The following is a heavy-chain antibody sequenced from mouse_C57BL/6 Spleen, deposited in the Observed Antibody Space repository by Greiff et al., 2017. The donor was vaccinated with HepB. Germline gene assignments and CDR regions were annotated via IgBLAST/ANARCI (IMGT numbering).Heavy chain of an antibody. V-gene: IGHV1-39*01. CDR3: ARKRAFITTVVAYYFDD. Sequence: VQLQQSGPELVKPGASVKISCKASGYSFTDYNMNWVKQSNGKSLEWIGVINPNYGTTSYNQKFKGKATLTVDQSSSTAYMQLNSLTSEDSAVYYCARKRAFITTVVAYYFDDWGQGTTLTVSS. CDR1: GYSFTDYN. CDR2: INPNYGTT. J-gene: IGHJ2*01. D-gene: IGHD1-1*01.